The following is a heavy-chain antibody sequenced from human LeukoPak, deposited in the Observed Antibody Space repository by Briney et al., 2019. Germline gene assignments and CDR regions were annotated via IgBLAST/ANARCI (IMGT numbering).Heavy chain of an antibody. CDR2: IIPILGIA. J-gene: IGHJ4*02. Sequence: SVKVSCKASGGTFSSYTISWVRQAPGQGLEWMGRIIPILGIANYAQKFQGRVTITADKSTSTAYMELSSLRSEDTAVYYCARESPSSSWTLDYWGQGTLVTVSS. D-gene: IGHD6-13*01. V-gene: IGHV1-69*04. CDR3: ARESPSSSWTLDY. CDR1: GGTFSSYT.